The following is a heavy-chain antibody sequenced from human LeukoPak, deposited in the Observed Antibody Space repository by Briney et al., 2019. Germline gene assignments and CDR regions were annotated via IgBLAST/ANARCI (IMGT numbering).Heavy chain of an antibody. V-gene: IGHV3-74*01. CDR1: GTYW. CDR3: VTFYETY. Sequence: GGSLRLSCAASGTYWMHWVRQAPGKGLVWVSHINSDGSWTGYADSVKGRFTISKDNAKNTVSLQMDNLRAEDTAVYYCVTFYETYWGRGTLVTVSS. D-gene: IGHD2/OR15-2a*01. CDR2: INSDGSWT. J-gene: IGHJ4*02.